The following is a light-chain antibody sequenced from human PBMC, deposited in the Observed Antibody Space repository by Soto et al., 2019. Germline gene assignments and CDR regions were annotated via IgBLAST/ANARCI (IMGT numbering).Light chain of an antibody. CDR1: SSDVGGYNY. Sequence: QSVLTQPASVSGSPGQSITISCTGTSSDVGGYNYVSWYQQHPGKAPKLMIYDASNRPSGFSNRFSGSKSGNTASLTISGLQTEDEADYYCSSYTSSSTRVFGTGTKVTVL. J-gene: IGLJ1*01. CDR2: DAS. CDR3: SSYTSSSTRV. V-gene: IGLV2-14*03.